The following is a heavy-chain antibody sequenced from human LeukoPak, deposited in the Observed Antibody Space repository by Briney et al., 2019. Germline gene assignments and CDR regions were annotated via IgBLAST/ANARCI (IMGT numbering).Heavy chain of an antibody. Sequence: ASVKVSCKASGGTFISYATSWVRQAPGQGLEWMGRIIPIFGTANYAQKFQGRVTITTDESTSTAYMELSSLRSEDTAVYYCARDGDPQLAFDYWGQGTLVTVSS. V-gene: IGHV1-69*05. J-gene: IGHJ4*02. CDR1: GGTFISYA. CDR2: IIPIFGTA. D-gene: IGHD7-27*01. CDR3: ARDGDPQLAFDY.